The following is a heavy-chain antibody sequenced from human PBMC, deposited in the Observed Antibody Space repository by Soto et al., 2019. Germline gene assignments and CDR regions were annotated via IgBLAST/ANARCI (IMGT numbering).Heavy chain of an antibody. J-gene: IGHJ4*02. D-gene: IGHD3-16*01. CDR1: GFIFSDYY. V-gene: IGHV3-11*01. CDR3: ARDHGGGGLTLEY. Sequence: GGSLRLSCTASGFIFSDYYMSWIRQAPGKGLEWVSDISNSGRITHHADSVEGRFTISRDNAKDSLYLQMNSLRLEDSAFYYCARDHGGGGLTLEYWGQGTLVTVSS. CDR2: ISNSGRIT.